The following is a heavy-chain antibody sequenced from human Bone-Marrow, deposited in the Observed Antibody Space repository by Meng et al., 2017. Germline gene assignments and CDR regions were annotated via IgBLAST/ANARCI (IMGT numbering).Heavy chain of an antibody. J-gene: IGHJ6*02. CDR1: GFTFSSYA. CDR2: ISYDGSHK. CDR3: ARAGYSSGWTNTYYYYGMAF. D-gene: IGHD6-19*01. Sequence: GESLKISCAASGFTFSSYAMHWVRQAPGKGLEWVAVISYDGSHKYYADSVKCRFTISRDNSKNTLYLQMNSLRAEDTAVYYCARAGYSSGWTNTYYYYGMAFWGQGTMVTVSS. V-gene: IGHV3-30*01.